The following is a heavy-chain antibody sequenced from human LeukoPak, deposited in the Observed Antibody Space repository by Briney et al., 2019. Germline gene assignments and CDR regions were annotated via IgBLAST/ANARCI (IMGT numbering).Heavy chain of an antibody. J-gene: IGHJ4*02. Sequence: GGSLRLSCAASGFTFDDYAMHWVRQAPGKGLEWVSGISWNSGSIGYAASVRGRFTISRDNAKNSLYLQMNSLRAEDMALYYCAKSYGHYALDYWGQGTLVTVSS. D-gene: IGHD4-17*01. V-gene: IGHV3-9*03. CDR1: GFTFDDYA. CDR2: ISWNSGSI. CDR3: AKSYGHYALDY.